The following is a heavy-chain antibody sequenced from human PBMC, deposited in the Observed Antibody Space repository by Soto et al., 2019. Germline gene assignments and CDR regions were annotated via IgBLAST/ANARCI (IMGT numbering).Heavy chain of an antibody. CDR3: AKGLSPPMDMVAGSFDY. D-gene: IGHD5-12*01. V-gene: IGHV3-23*01. CDR1: GFTFSSYA. Sequence: GGSLRLSCAASGFTFSSYAMSWVRQAPGKGLEWVSAISGSAGSTYYADSVKGRFTISRDNSKNTLYLQMNSLRAEDTAVFYCAKGLSPPMDMVAGSFDYWGQGTLVTVSS. J-gene: IGHJ4*02. CDR2: ISGSAGST.